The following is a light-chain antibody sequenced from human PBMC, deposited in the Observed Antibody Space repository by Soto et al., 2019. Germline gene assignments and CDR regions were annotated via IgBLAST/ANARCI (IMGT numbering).Light chain of an antibody. Sequence: EIVLTQSPATLSLSPGSRSTLSCTASQSISGYIGWYQQKPGQAPRLLIYADSNRATGIPARFSGSGSGTDFTLTISSLETEDFSVYDCQQRYNWPITFGQGTRLEIK. CDR2: ADS. J-gene: IGKJ5*01. V-gene: IGKV3-11*01. CDR3: QQRYNWPIT. CDR1: QSISGY.